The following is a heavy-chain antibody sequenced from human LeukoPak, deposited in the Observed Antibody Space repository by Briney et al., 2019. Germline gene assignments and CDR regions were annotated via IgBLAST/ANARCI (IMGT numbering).Heavy chain of an antibody. CDR1: GGSISSYY. CDR2: IYYSGST. Sequence: SETLSLTCTVSGGSISSYYWSWIRQPPGKGLEWIGYIYYSGSTYYNPSLKSRVTISVDTSKNQFSLKLSSVTAADTAVYYCAREMVEMATIDYWGQGTLVTVSS. V-gene: IGHV4-59*12. D-gene: IGHD5-24*01. J-gene: IGHJ4*02. CDR3: AREMVEMATIDY.